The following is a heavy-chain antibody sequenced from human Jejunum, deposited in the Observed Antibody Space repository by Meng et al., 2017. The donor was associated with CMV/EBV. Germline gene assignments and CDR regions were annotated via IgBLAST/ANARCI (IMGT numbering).Heavy chain of an antibody. J-gene: IGHJ5*02. CDR2: IKEDGSEM. D-gene: IGHD6-13*01. V-gene: IGHV3-7*01. CDR1: FTFSNYY. Sequence: FTFSNYYMTWARQVPGKGLEWVANIKEDGSEMRYVDSVKGRFTISRDNAQNSLYLHMNSLRVEDTAVYYCARDGRHSSSFYYWFDPWGQGNLVTVSS. CDR3: ARDGRHSSSFYYWFDP.